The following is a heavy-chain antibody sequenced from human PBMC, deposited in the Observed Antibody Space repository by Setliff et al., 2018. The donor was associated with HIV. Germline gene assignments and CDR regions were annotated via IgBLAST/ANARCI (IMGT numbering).Heavy chain of an antibody. J-gene: IGHJ4*02. CDR3: AREALPTSDYHTFDS. CDR1: GYTFTNYG. CDR2: ISGYNGDT. D-gene: IGHD3-16*01. Sequence: ASVKVSYKASGYTFTNYGISWVRQAPGQGLEWMGWISGYNGDTNYAQKVQGRVTMTIDTPTTTAYMELRRLRSDDTAVYYCAREALPTSDYHTFDSWGQGSLVTVSS. V-gene: IGHV1-18*01.